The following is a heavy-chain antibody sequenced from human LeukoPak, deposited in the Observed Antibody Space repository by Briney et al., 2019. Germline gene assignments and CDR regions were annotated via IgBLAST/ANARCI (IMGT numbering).Heavy chain of an antibody. D-gene: IGHD5-24*01. CDR2: IKQDGSEK. CDR1: GFTFSSYW. J-gene: IGHJ1*01. CDR3: ARMEMATIPSEYFPEYFQH. Sequence: PGGSLRLSCAASGFTFSSYWMSWVRQAPGKGLEWVANIKQDGSEKYYVDSVKGRFTISRDNAKNSLYLQMNSLRAEDTAVYYCARMEMATIPSEYFPEYFQHWGQGTLVTVSS. V-gene: IGHV3-7*01.